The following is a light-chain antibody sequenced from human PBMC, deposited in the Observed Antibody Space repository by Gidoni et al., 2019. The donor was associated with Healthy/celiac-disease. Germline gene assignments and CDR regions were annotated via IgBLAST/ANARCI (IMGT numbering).Light chain of an antibody. V-gene: IGLV3-21*02. CDR3: QVWDSSSDHPGVV. CDR2: DDS. Sequence: SYLLTQPPSVPVAPRQTARITCGGNNIGSKSVHWYQQKPGQAPVLVVYDDSDRPSGIPERFSGSNSGNTATLTISRVEAGDEADYYCQVWDSSSDHPGVVFGGGTKLTVL. J-gene: IGLJ2*01. CDR1: NIGSKS.